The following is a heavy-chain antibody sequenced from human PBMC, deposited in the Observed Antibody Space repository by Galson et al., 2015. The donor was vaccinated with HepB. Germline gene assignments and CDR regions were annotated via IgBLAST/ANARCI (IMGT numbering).Heavy chain of an antibody. CDR1: GFTFSSYG. J-gene: IGHJ5*02. D-gene: IGHD3-16*02. CDR2: ISYDGSNK. Sequence: SLRLSCAASGFTFSSYGMHWVRQAPGKGLEWVAVISYDGSNKYYADSVKGRFTISRDNSKNTLYLQMNSLRAEDTAVYYCARDPGGSYRYGGWFDPWGQGTLVTVSS. V-gene: IGHV3-33*05. CDR3: ARDPGGSYRYGGWFDP.